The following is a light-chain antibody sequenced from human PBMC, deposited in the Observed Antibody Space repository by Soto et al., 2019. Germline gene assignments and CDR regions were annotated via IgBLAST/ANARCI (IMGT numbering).Light chain of an antibody. Sequence: EVVLTQSPVTLSLSPGERATLSCRASQSVSSSYLAWYQQKPGQAPRLLIYGASSRATGIPDRFSGSGSGTDFTLTISRLEPEDFAVYYCQQYGSSTGLTFGGGTKV. J-gene: IGKJ4*01. CDR1: QSVSSSY. CDR2: GAS. CDR3: QQYGSSTGLT. V-gene: IGKV3-20*01.